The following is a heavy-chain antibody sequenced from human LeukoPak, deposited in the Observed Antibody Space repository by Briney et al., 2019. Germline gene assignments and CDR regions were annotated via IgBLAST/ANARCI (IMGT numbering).Heavy chain of an antibody. CDR2: INPSGGST. D-gene: IGHD3-3*01. J-gene: IGHJ6*02. CDR1: GYTFTSYY. CDR3: ARDLDRTNYDFWSPHGMDV. V-gene: IGHV1-46*01. Sequence: ASVKVSCKASGYTFTSYYMYWVRQAPGQGLEWMGIINPSGGSTSYAQKFQGRVTMTRDTSTSTVYMELSSLRSEDTAVYYCARDLDRTNYDFWSPHGMDVWGQGTTVTVSS.